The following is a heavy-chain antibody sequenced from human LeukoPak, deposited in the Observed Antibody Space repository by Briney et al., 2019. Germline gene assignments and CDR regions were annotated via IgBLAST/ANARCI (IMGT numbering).Heavy chain of an antibody. CDR3: ARHSGEAPYYYYYMDV. CDR1: GGSISSYY. V-gene: IGHV4-59*01. J-gene: IGHJ6*03. CDR2: IYYSGST. Sequence: SETLSLTCTVSGGSISSYYWSWIRQPPWKGLEWIGYIYYSGSTNYNPSLKSRVTISVDTSKNQFSLKLSSVTAADTAVYYCARHSGEAPYYYYYMDVWGKGTTVTVSS. D-gene: IGHD3-10*01.